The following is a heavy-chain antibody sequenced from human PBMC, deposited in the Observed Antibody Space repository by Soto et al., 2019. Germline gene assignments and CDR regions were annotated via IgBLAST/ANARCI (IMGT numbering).Heavy chain of an antibody. CDR3: ARRLYCTNGVCHGEFDY. V-gene: IGHV4-38-2*01. D-gene: IGHD2-8*01. CDR1: VYSISSGYY. CDR2: IYHSGST. J-gene: IGHJ4*02. Sequence: SETLSLTGAVSVYSISSGYYWGCIRQPPGKGLEWIGSIYHSGSTYYNPSLKSRVTISVDTSKNQFSLKLSSVTAADTAVYYCARRLYCTNGVCHGEFDYWGQGTLVTVSS.